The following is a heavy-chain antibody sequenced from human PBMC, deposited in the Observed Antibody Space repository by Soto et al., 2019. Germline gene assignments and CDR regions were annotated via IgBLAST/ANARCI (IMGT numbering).Heavy chain of an antibody. Sequence: QVQLVQSGAEVKKPGASVKLSCKASGYTFINYYIHWVRQAPGQGLEWMGIFNPTSGSTNYAQKFQGRVALTMDTSTRTVYMELSSLRFDDTAVYYCARDLAAGDYWGHGTLVTVSS. CDR1: GYTFINYY. V-gene: IGHV1-46*01. J-gene: IGHJ4*01. CDR3: ARDLAAGDY. D-gene: IGHD6-13*01. CDR2: FNPTSGST.